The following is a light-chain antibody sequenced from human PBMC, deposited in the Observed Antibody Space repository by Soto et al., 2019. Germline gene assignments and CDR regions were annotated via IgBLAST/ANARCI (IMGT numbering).Light chain of an antibody. CDR2: KAS. CDR3: QKYYTSSRT. J-gene: IGKJ1*01. V-gene: IGKV1-5*03. Sequence: DIQMTQSPSTLSASVGDRVTITCRASQSISTWLAWYQHKPGKAPKLLIYKASSLEGGVPSRFSGSGSGTDFTLTISSLQPDDFATYYCQKYYTSSRTFGQGTKVETK. CDR1: QSISTW.